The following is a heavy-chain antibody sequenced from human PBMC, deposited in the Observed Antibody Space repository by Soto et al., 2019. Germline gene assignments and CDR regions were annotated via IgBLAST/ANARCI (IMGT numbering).Heavy chain of an antibody. D-gene: IGHD3-3*01. CDR1: GYNFAGYW. CDR3: ARGGVSTRTFDY. Sequence: LKISCKGSGYNFAGYWIAWVRQMPGKGLELMGIIYPSDSDTRYRPSFQGQVTISADKSISSAYLQWSSLRASDTAMYYCARGGVSTRTFDYWGQGTQVTVSS. V-gene: IGHV5-51*01. CDR2: IYPSDSDT. J-gene: IGHJ4*02.